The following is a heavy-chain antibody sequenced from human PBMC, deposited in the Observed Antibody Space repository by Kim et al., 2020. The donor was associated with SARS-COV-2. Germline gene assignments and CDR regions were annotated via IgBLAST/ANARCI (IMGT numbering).Heavy chain of an antibody. CDR3: AREAQMTTVTYSYYYYGMDV. V-gene: IGHV1-46*01. D-gene: IGHD4-4*01. CDR2: INPSGGST. J-gene: IGHJ6*02. CDR1: GYTFTSYY. Sequence: ASVKVSCKASGYTFTSYYMYWVRQAPGQGLEWMGIINPSGGSTSYAQTFQGRVTMTRDTSTSTVYMELSSLRSEDTAVYYCAREAQMTTVTYSYYYYGMDVWGQGTTVTVSS.